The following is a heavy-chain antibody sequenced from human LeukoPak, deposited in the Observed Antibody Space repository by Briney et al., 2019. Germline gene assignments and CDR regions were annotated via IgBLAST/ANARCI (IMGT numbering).Heavy chain of an antibody. CDR3: ARTFTYCDFWSGYYTDYYMDV. J-gene: IGHJ6*03. V-gene: IGHV4-34*01. D-gene: IGHD3-3*01. Sequence: SETLSLTCAVYGGSFSGYYWSWIRQPPGKGLEWIGEINHSGSTNYNPSLKSRVTISVDTSKNQFSLKLSSVTAADTAVYYCARTFTYCDFWSGYYTDYYMDVWGKGTTVTVSS. CDR2: INHSGST. CDR1: GGSFSGYY.